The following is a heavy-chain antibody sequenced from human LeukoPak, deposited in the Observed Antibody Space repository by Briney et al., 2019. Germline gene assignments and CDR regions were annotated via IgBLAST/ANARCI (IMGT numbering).Heavy chain of an antibody. CDR2: IRYDGSNK. D-gene: IGHD2-2*03. Sequence: GGSLRLSCAASGFTFSSYGMHWVRQAPGKGLEWVAFIRYDGSNKYYADSVKGRFTISRDNSKNTLYLQMNSLRAEDTAVYYCAKALVIVVVPAANNYWGQGTLVTVSS. J-gene: IGHJ4*02. V-gene: IGHV3-30*02. CDR1: GFTFSSYG. CDR3: AKALVIVVVPAANNY.